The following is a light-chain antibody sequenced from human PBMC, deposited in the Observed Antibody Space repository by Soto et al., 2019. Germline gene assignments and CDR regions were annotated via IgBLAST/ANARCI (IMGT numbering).Light chain of an antibody. CDR2: GSS. CDR3: QQYDPVPIT. CDR1: QDISNY. V-gene: IGKV1-33*01. J-gene: IGKJ5*01. Sequence: DIQMTQSPSSLSASVGDRVIITCQASQDISNYLNWYQHKPGKAPNLLIYGSSNLETGVPSRFSGGGSGTDFTFTISSLQPEDIATYHCQQYDPVPITFGQGTRLEIK.